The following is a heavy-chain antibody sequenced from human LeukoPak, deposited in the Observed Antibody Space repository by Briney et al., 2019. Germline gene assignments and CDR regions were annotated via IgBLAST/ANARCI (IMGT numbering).Heavy chain of an antibody. CDR1: GGSISSNNW. Sequence: SETLSLTCAVSGGSISSNNWWSWVRQPPGKGLEWIWEIYHHGATNYNPSLKSRVTLSVDKSKNQFSPELTSVTAADTAVYYCARGPSVAAHLDYWGQGTLVTVSS. V-gene: IGHV4-4*02. CDR3: ARGPSVAAHLDY. J-gene: IGHJ4*02. D-gene: IGHD5-12*01. CDR2: IYHHGAT.